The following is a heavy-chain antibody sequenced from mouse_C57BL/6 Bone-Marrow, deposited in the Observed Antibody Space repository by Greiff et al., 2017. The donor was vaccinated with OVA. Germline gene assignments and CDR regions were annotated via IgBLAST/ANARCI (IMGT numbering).Heavy chain of an antibody. CDR2: ISSGGSYN. CDR3: ARHPFYGSSVAY. CDR1: GFTFSSYG. V-gene: IGHV5-6*01. J-gene: IGHJ3*01. Sequence: EVKLVESGGDLVKPGGSLKLSCAASGFTFSSYGMSWVRQTPDKRLEWVATISSGGSYNYYPASVKGRFPISRDNAKNTLYMQMSSLKSEDTAMYYCARHPFYGSSVAYWGQGTLVTVSA. D-gene: IGHD1-1*01.